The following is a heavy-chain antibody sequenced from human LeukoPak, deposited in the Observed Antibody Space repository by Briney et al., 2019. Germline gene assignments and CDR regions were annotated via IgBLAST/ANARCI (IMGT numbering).Heavy chain of an antibody. D-gene: IGHD4/OR15-4a*01. CDR3: ARDWSLTTFPDH. V-gene: IGHV1-18*01. CDR1: GYTFTTYG. CDR2: ISTYNGNT. Sequence: ASVKVSCKASGYTFTTYGISWVRQAPGQGLEWMGWISTYNGNTNYAEKLQGRVTMTTDTSTNTAYMELTSLTSDDTAVYYCARDWSLTTFPDHWGQGTLVTVSS. J-gene: IGHJ4*02.